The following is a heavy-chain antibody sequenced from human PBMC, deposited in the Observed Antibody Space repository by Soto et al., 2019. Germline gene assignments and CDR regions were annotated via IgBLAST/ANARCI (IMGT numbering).Heavy chain of an antibody. CDR3: ARDDCTSTSCYNPFDY. CDR1: GFAFSSYG. D-gene: IGHD2-2*02. J-gene: IGHJ4*02. CDR2: ISSNNFI. V-gene: IGHV3-21*01. Sequence: PVGSLRLSCAASGFAFSSYGMNWVRQAPGKGLEWVSSISSNNFIYYADSLKGRFTISRDNAKNSLFLQMNSLRPEDTAVYYCARDDCTSTSCYNPFDYWGKGTLVTVSS.